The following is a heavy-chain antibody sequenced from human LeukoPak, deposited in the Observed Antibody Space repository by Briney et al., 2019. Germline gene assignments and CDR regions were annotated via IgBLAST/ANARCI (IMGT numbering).Heavy chain of an antibody. D-gene: IGHD2-8*01. CDR1: GDSVSSNSGV. J-gene: IGHJ3*02. CDR2: TYYRSQWHN. CDR3: ATENAGFDI. Sequence: SQTLSLTCAISGDSVSSNSGVWNWIRQSPSRGLEWLGGTYYRSQWHNDYEVSVKSRITIKPDTSKNQFSLQLNSVTPEDTAVYYCATENAGFDIWGQGTMVTVSS. V-gene: IGHV6-1*01.